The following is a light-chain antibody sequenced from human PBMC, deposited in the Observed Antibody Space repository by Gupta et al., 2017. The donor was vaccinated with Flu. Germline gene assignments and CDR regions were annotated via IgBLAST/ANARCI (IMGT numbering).Light chain of an antibody. CDR2: HAS. V-gene: IGKV1-39*01. Sequence: DIQMTQSPSSLSASVGDRVTITCRASQSISVYLNWYQQKSGKAPNLLIYHASTLQSGVPSRFSGSGSGTDFTLTISSLQPEDFTTYYCQQSYSTPITFGQGTRLEIK. CDR3: QQSYSTPIT. J-gene: IGKJ5*01. CDR1: QSISVY.